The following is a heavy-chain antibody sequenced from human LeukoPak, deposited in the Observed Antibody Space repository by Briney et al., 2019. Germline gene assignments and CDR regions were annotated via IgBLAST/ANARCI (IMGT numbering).Heavy chain of an antibody. CDR3: AKYVVVPANYYYGMDV. Sequence: GGSLRLSCAASGFTFSSYAMSWVRQAPGKGLEWVSAISGSGGSTYYADSVKGRFTISRDNSKNTLYLQMNSLRAEATAVYYCAKYVVVPANYYYGMDVWGQGTTVTVSS. V-gene: IGHV3-23*01. D-gene: IGHD2-2*01. J-gene: IGHJ6*02. CDR1: GFTFSSYA. CDR2: ISGSGGST.